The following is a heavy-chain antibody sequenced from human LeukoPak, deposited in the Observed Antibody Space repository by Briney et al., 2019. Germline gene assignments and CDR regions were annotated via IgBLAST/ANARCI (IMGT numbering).Heavy chain of an antibody. J-gene: IGHJ3*02. CDR3: VMGGAFDI. V-gene: IGHV3-7*01. CDR2: IKEDGSEK. D-gene: IGHD2-8*01. CDR1: GFTFSTHW. Sequence: PGGSLRLSCAASGFTFSTHWMSWVRQAPGKGLEWVANIKEDGSEKYYVDSVKGRFTISRDNAKNSQYLQMNSLRAEDTAVYYCVMGGAFDIWGQGTMVTVSS.